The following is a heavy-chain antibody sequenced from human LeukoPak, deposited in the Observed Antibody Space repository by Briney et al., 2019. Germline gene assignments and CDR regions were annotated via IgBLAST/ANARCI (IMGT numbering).Heavy chain of an antibody. CDR1: GYTFTSYG. CDR3: ARDSPDDFWSGYSINYYYYYGMDV. Sequence: ASVKVSCKASGYTFTSYGISWVRQAPGQGLEWMGWISAYNGNTNYAQKLQGRVTMTTDTSTSTAYMELRSLTSDDTTVYCCARDSPDDFWSGYSINYYYYYGMDVWGQGTTVTVSS. V-gene: IGHV1-18*01. CDR2: ISAYNGNT. D-gene: IGHD3-3*01. J-gene: IGHJ6*02.